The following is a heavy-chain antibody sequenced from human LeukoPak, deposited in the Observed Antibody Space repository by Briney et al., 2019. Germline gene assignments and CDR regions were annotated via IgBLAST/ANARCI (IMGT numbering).Heavy chain of an antibody. D-gene: IGHD2-2*01. V-gene: IGHV4-59*01. Sequence: SETLSLTCTVSGGSISSYYWSWIRQPPGKGLEWIGYIYYSGSTNYSPSLKSRVTISVDTSKNQFSLKLSSVTAADTAVYYCARAAAMVSIDYWGQGTLVTVSS. CDR3: ARAAAMVSIDY. J-gene: IGHJ4*02. CDR1: GGSISSYY. CDR2: IYYSGST.